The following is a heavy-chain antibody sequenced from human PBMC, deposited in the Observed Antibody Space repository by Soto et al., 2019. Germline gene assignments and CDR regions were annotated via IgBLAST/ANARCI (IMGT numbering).Heavy chain of an antibody. CDR3: AREAESAVGAAYYHFYGMDV. V-gene: IGHV3-30-3*01. CDR2: TSRDGGKM. Sequence: QVQLVESGGGVVQPGRSLRLSCAASGFAFDNYAMHWVRQAPGKGLEGVALTSRDGGKMYYTDSVKGRFTISRDNSQNTLYLQINSLRTEDTAVYYCAREAESAVGAAYYHFYGMDVWGQGTTVTVSS. J-gene: IGHJ6*02. CDR1: GFAFDNYA. D-gene: IGHD1-26*01.